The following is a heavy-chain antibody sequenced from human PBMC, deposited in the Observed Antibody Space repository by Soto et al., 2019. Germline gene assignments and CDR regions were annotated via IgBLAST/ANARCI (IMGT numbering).Heavy chain of an antibody. J-gene: IGHJ4*02. Sequence: EVQLLDSGGGLVQPGGSLRLSCAASGFTFINYAMNWVRQAPGKGLEWVSTISGSGDYTSYADSVKGRFIISRDNSKNTLFLQKNSLRAEDTAVYYCANVPLRPYLFDYWGQGTLVTVSS. CDR1: GFTFINYA. D-gene: IGHD4-17*01. CDR2: ISGSGDYT. V-gene: IGHV3-23*01. CDR3: ANVPLRPYLFDY.